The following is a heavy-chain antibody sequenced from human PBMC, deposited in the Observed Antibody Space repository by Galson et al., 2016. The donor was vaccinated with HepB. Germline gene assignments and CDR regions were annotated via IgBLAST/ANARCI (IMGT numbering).Heavy chain of an antibody. J-gene: IGHJ4*02. CDR1: GYIFRNYA. V-gene: IGHV1-18*01. CDR2: ISPFNGNT. Sequence: SVKVSCKASGYIFRNYAIGWVRQAPGHGLEWMGWISPFNGNTKSIQKLQGRVTLTTDTSLSTAYMELRTLTSDDAAVYYCARDANRGHFDYWGQGTLVAVSS. CDR3: ARDANRGHFDY.